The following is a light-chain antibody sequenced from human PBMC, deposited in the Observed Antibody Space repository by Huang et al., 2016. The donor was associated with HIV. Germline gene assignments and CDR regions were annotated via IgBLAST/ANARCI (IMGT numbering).Light chain of an antibody. J-gene: IGKJ2*01. Sequence: DIVMTQSPDSLAVSLGERATINCKSSQSVLYNSNNKNDFAWYQQKPGQPPKLLIYWASTRESGVPDRFSGSGSGTDFTLTISSLQAEDVAVYYCQQYYNTPYTFGQGTKLEIK. CDR1: QSVLYNSNNKND. CDR3: QQYYNTPYT. CDR2: WAS. V-gene: IGKV4-1*01.